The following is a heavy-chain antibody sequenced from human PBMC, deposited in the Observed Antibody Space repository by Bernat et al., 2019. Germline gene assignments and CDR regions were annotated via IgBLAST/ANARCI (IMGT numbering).Heavy chain of an antibody. D-gene: IGHD5-18*01. CDR1: GGTFSSYA. J-gene: IGHJ3*02. CDR3: ARGGRAGTAMVRSAFDI. CDR2: IIPIFGTA. V-gene: IGHV1-69*01. Sequence: QVQLVQSGAEVKKPGSSVKVSCKASGGTFSSYAISWVRQAPGQGLEWMGGIIPIFGTANYAQKFQGRVTITADESTSTAYMELSSLRSEDTAVYYCARGGRAGTAMVRSAFDIWGQGTMVTVSS.